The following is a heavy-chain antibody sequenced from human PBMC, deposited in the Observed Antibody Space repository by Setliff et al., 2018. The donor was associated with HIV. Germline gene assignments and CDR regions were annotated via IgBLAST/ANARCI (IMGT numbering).Heavy chain of an antibody. CDR2: INAGNGNT. D-gene: IGHD1-26*01. CDR1: GYTFTAYA. J-gene: IGHJ4*02. V-gene: IGHV1-3*01. Sequence: ASVKVSCKASGYTFTAYAMHWVRQAPGQRLEWMGWINAGNGNTKYSQRFQGRVTMTTDTSTSTAYMELRSLRSDDTAVYYCARGRVYSGSYSAFDYWGQGTLVTVSS. CDR3: ARGRVYSGSYSAFDY.